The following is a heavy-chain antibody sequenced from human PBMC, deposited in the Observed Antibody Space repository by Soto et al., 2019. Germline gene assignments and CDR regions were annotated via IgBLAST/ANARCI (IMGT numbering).Heavy chain of an antibody. J-gene: IGHJ4*02. Sequence: GASVKVSCKASGYTFTSYYMHWVRQAPGQGLEWMGRIIPILGIANYAQKFQGRVTITADKSTSTAYMELSSLRSEDTAVYYCASESIAAPEYNYWGQGTLVTVSS. CDR1: GYTFTSYY. CDR3: ASESIAAPEYNY. D-gene: IGHD6-6*01. CDR2: IIPILGIA. V-gene: IGHV1-69*04.